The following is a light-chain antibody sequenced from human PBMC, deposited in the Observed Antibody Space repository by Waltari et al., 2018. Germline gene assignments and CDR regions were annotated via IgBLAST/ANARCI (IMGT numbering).Light chain of an antibody. Sequence: EIVMTQSPATLSVSPGERATLSCRASQSLNSDLAWYQQKPGQAPRLLIYGASTRATGIPARFSGSGSGTEFTLTISSLQSEDFAVYYCQQYNYWPPLTFGGGTKVEIK. CDR3: QQYNYWPPLT. J-gene: IGKJ4*01. CDR2: GAS. CDR1: QSLNSD. V-gene: IGKV3D-15*01.